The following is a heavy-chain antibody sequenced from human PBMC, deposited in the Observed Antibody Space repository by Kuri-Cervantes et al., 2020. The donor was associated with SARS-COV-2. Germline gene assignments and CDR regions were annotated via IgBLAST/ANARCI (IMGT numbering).Heavy chain of an antibody. CDR3: ARHTPSYYDFWSGYLIYYGMDV. CDR1: GASISSSTYY. V-gene: IGHV4-39*01. Sequence: ESLKISCTVSGASISSSTYYWGWIRQSPGKGLEWLGSIYESGDTYYSSSLKSRLSLSVDTSKNQFSLKLSSVTAADTAVYYCARHTPSYYDFWSGYLIYYGMDVWGQGTTVTVSS. D-gene: IGHD3-3*01. CDR2: IYESGDT. J-gene: IGHJ6*02.